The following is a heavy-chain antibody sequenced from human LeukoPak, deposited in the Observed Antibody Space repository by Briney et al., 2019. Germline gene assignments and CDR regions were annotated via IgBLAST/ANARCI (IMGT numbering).Heavy chain of an antibody. D-gene: IGHD5-18*01. Sequence: PGGSLRLSCAASGFTFSSYGMSWVRQAPGKGLEWVSTISGSGGSTYYADSVKGRFTISRDNSKNTLYLQMNSLKTEDTAVYYCHTDWVSYWGQGTLVTVSS. J-gene: IGHJ4*02. V-gene: IGHV3-23*01. CDR1: GFTFSSYG. CDR3: HTDWVSY. CDR2: ISGSGGST.